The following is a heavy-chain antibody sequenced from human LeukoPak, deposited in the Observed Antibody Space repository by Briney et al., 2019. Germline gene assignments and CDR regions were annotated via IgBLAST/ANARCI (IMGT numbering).Heavy chain of an antibody. CDR3: ARGLGEGYPDY. V-gene: IGHV4-34*01. Sequence: PSETLSLTCAVHGGSFRGFYWTCVRHPPGKGREWSGEIFDVGITNHNPALKSRVTISGDTSKNQFSLKLSSVTAAAPAVYSCARGLGEGYPDYWGQGTLVTVSP. J-gene: IGHJ4*02. CDR2: IFDVGIT. D-gene: IGHD5-24*01. CDR1: GGSFRGFY.